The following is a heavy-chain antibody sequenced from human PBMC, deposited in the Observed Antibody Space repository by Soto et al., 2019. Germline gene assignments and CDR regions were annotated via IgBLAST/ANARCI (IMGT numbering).Heavy chain of an antibody. J-gene: IGHJ4*02. CDR1: GFTFSSYG. CDR2: ISYDGSNK. CDR3: AKVGGGGYCSGGSCYASYYFDY. V-gene: IGHV3-30*18. Sequence: GGSLRLPYAASGFTFSSYGMHWVRKAPGKGLEWVAVISYDGSNKYYADSVKGRFTISRDNSKNTLYLQMNSLRAEDTAVYYCAKVGGGGYCSGGSCYASYYFDYWGQGTLVTSPQ. D-gene: IGHD2-15*01.